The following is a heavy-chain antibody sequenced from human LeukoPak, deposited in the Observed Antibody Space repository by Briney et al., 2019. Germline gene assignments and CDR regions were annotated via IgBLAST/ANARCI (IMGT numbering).Heavy chain of an antibody. D-gene: IGHD4-17*01. J-gene: IGHJ6*03. V-gene: IGHV3-23*01. Sequence: GGSLRLSCAASGFTFSSYAMSWVRQAPGKGLEWVSAISGSGGSTYYADSVKGRFTISRDNSKNTLYLQMNSLRAEDTAVYYCASRYGDYGLYYYYYMDVWGKGTTVTISS. CDR1: GFTFSSYA. CDR2: ISGSGGST. CDR3: ASRYGDYGLYYYYYMDV.